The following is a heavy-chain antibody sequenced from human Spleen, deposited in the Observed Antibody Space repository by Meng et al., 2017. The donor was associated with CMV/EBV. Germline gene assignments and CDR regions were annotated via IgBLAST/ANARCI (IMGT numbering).Heavy chain of an antibody. CDR3: ARGSGSVVPAAIDP. J-gene: IGHJ5*02. D-gene: IGHD2-2*01. V-gene: IGHV1-18*01. CDR2: ISAYNGNT. CDR1: GYTFTSYG. Sequence: KASGYTFTSYGISWVRQAPGQGLEWMGWISAYNGNTNYAQKLQGRVTMTTDTSTSTAYMELRSLRSDDTAVYYCARGSGSVVPAAIDPWGQGTLVTVPQ.